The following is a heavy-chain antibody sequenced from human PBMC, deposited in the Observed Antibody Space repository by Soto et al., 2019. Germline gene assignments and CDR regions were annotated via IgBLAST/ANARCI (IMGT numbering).Heavy chain of an antibody. D-gene: IGHD3-16*02. CDR1: GFSIRSICYY. CDR3: ARVEMFAGVINSKFDY. V-gene: IGHV4-39*01. J-gene: IGHJ4*02. CDR2: VYYSGDT. Sequence: SETLSLTCTVSGFSIRSICYYWACIRQPPGKGLEWVGSVYYSGDTHYNTALKSRVTISVDTSENQFSLKLTSVTAADTAIYYCARVEMFAGVINSKFDYWGQRTMVTVSS.